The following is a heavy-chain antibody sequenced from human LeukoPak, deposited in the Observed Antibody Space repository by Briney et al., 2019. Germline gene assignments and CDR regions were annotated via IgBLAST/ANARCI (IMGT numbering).Heavy chain of an antibody. CDR1: GYTFTNYA. Sequence: GASVKVSCKASGYTFTNYAINWVRQAPGQGLEWMGGIIPIFGTANYAQKFQGRVTITTDESTSTAYMELSSLRSEDTAVYYCARVVVPAAFDYWGQGTLVTVSS. CDR2: IIPIFGTA. J-gene: IGHJ4*02. CDR3: ARVVVPAAFDY. D-gene: IGHD2-2*01. V-gene: IGHV1-69*05.